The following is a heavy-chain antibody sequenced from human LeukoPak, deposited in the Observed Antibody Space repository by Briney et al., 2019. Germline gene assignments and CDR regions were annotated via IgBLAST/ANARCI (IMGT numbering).Heavy chain of an antibody. Sequence: GRSLRLSCAASGFTFSSYAMHWVRQAPGKGLEWVAVISCDGSNKYYADSVKGRFTISRDNSKNTLYLQMNSLRAEDTAVYYCASRYHGSGSSDYWGQGTLVTVSS. CDR3: ASRYHGSGSSDY. V-gene: IGHV3-30-3*01. CDR2: ISCDGSNK. D-gene: IGHD3-10*01. CDR1: GFTFSSYA. J-gene: IGHJ4*02.